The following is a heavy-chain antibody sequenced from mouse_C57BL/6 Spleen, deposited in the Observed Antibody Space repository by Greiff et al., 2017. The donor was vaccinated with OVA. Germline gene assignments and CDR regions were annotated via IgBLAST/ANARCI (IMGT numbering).Heavy chain of an antibody. Sequence: QVQLQQSGAELVKPGASVKLSCKASGYTFTEYTIHWVKQRSGQGLEWIGWFYPGSGSIKYNEKFKDKATLTADKSSSTVYMELSRLTSEDSAVYFCARHEESKLGRGPWYFDVWGTGTTVTVSS. CDR3: ARHEESKLGRGPWYFDV. V-gene: IGHV1-62-2*01. CDR2: FYPGSGSI. J-gene: IGHJ1*03. CDR1: GYTFTEYT. D-gene: IGHD4-1*01.